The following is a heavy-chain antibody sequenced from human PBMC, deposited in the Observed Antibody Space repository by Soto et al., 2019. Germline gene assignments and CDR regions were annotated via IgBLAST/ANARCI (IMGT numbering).Heavy chain of an antibody. D-gene: IGHD5-18*01. CDR2: IYYSGST. Sequence: SETLSLTCTVSGGSISSSSYYWGWIRQPPGKGLEWIGSIYYSGSTYYNPSLKSRVTISVDTSKNQFSLKLTSVTAADTAVYYCARHLNRGYSYVDYWGQGTLVTVSS. CDR1: GGSISSSSYY. J-gene: IGHJ4*02. CDR3: ARHLNRGYSYVDY. V-gene: IGHV4-39*01.